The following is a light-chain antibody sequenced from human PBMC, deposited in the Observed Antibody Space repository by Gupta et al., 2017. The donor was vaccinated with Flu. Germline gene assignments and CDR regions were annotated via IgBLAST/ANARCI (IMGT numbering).Light chain of an antibody. CDR3: EQADAYPFT. CDR2: ATS. V-gene: IGKV1-9*01. CDR1: QGMGSY. J-gene: IGKJ3*01. Sequence: PSFMSASVGDRVTISCRASQGMGSYLAWYQQKPGIAPKLLIYATSTLQSGVPSRFSGSASGTEFTLTIDNLHPEDFANYYCEQADAYPFTFGHGTTVDVK.